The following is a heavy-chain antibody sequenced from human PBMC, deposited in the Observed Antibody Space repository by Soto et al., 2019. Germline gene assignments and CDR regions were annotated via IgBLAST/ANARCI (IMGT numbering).Heavy chain of an antibody. CDR1: GFTFSNFW. D-gene: IGHD6-13*01. Sequence: HPGGSLRLSCAASGFTFSNFWMNWVRQVPGKGLVWVSRLNSDETTTNYADSVKGRFTISRDNSKNTLYLQMDSLRAEDSAVYYCAKASSSWDGYYYYGMDVWGPGTTVTVSS. CDR3: AKASSSWDGYYYYGMDV. J-gene: IGHJ6*02. V-gene: IGHV3-74*01. CDR2: LNSDETTT.